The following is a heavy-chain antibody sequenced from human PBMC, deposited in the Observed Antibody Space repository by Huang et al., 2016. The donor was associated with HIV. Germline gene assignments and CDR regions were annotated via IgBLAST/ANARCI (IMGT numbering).Heavy chain of an antibody. Sequence: QVQLKQWGAGLLKPSETLSLTCAVYGGAFRGSSWTCIRQFPEKGLEWIGDINHNGKIIYNPSLIALVTISTDTSKNHFSLHRTSVTAADTALYYCARGFNYYASDNLGVYYFDSWGLGTLVTVSP. CDR2: INHNGKI. CDR3: ARGFNYYASDNLGVYYFDS. CDR1: GGAFRGSS. J-gene: IGHJ4*02. V-gene: IGHV4-34*02. D-gene: IGHD3-10*01.